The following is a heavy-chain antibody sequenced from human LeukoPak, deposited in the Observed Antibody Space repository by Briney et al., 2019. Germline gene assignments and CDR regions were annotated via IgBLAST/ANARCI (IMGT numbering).Heavy chain of an antibody. CDR3: TTYSSGWYNRYYYMDV. J-gene: IGHJ6*03. Sequence: GGSLRLSCAASGFTFSDYYMSWIRQAPGKGLEWVGRIKSKTDGGTTDYAAPVKGRFTISRDDSKNTLYLQMNSLKTEDTAVYYCTTYSSGWYNRYYYMDVWGKGTTVTVSS. D-gene: IGHD6-19*01. CDR1: GFTFSDYY. CDR2: IKSKTDGGTT. V-gene: IGHV3-15*01.